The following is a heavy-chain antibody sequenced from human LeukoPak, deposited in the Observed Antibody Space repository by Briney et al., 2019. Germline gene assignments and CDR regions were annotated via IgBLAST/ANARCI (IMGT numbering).Heavy chain of an antibody. J-gene: IGHJ4*02. CDR2: ISSSGSTI. V-gene: IGHV3-48*03. CDR1: GFTFGRSE. Sequence: GGSLRLSCAASGFTFGRSEMNWVRQAPGKGLEWVSYISSSGSTIYYADSVKGRFTISRDNAKNSLYLQMNSLRAEDTAVYYCAREAHGSGSLDYWGQGTLVTVSS. D-gene: IGHD3-10*01. CDR3: AREAHGSGSLDY.